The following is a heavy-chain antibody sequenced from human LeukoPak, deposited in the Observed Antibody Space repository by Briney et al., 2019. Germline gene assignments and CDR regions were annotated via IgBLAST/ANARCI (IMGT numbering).Heavy chain of an antibody. CDR1: GDSISSYY. D-gene: IGHD3-10*01. Sequence: SETLSLTCAVSGDSISSYYWSWIRQPPGKRLEWIAYMQYGRDTNYNPSLKSRVTISVDTSNSQFSLKLSFVSAVDTAVYYCARYVRVRDRHYLDVWGKGTTVTVSS. CDR3: ARYVRVRDRHYLDV. J-gene: IGHJ6*03. CDR2: MQYGRDT. V-gene: IGHV4-59*01.